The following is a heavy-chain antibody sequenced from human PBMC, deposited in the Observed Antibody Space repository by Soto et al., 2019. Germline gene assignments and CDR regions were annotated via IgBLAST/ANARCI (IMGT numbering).Heavy chain of an antibody. CDR1: GFTFSSYA. Sequence: GGSLRLSCAASGFTFSSYAMSWVRQAPGKGLEWVSAISGSGGSTYYADSAKGRFTISRDNSKNTLYLQMNSLRAEDTAVYYCAIPIVVVPAAYFDYWGQGTLVTSPQ. J-gene: IGHJ4*02. CDR3: AIPIVVVPAAYFDY. V-gene: IGHV3-23*01. CDR2: ISGSGGST. D-gene: IGHD2-2*01.